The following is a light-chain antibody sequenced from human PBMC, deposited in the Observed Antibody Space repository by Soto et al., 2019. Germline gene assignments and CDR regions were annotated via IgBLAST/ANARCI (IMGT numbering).Light chain of an antibody. CDR2: GAS. J-gene: IGKJ4*01. V-gene: IGKV1-39*01. Sequence: TQSPATLHLSPGERATLPSRASQRISGYLAWYQQNPGKAPKCLIYGASSLQSGVSSRFSGGGSGTDYTLTISSLQPEDFATYFCQQSYASPPTFGGGTKWIS. CDR3: QQSYASPPT. CDR1: QRISGY.